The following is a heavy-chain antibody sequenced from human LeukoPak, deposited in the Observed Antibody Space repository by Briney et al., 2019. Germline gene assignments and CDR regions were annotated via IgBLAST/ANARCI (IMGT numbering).Heavy chain of an antibody. V-gene: IGHV4-34*01. Sequence: SETLSLTCAVYGGPFSGYYWSWIRQPPGKGLEWIGEINHSGSTNYNPSLKSRVTISVDTSKNQFSLKLSSVTAADTAVYYCAKLGVIAVAGSNWFDPWGQGTLVTVSS. CDR2: INHSGST. J-gene: IGHJ5*02. CDR1: GGPFSGYY. D-gene: IGHD6-19*01. CDR3: AKLGVIAVAGSNWFDP.